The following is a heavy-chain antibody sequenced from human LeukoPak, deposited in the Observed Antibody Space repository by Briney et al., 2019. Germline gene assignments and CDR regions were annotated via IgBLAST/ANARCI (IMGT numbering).Heavy chain of an antibody. CDR3: VICGGYCSGGSCYSAFYYYGMDV. Sequence: SQTLSLTCTVSGGSIGTSAYYWNWIRQHPGKGLEWIGYIYYSGSTNYNPSLKSRVTISVDTSKNQFSLKLSSVPAADTAVYYCVICGGYCSGGSCYSAFYYYGMDVGGQGTTVTVSS. CDR1: GGSIGTSAYY. CDR2: IYYSGST. D-gene: IGHD2-15*01. J-gene: IGHJ6*02. V-gene: IGHV4-61*08.